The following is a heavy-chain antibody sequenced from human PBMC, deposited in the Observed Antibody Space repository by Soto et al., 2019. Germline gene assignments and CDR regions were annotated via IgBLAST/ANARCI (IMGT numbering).Heavy chain of an antibody. CDR3: ARQIYDSDTGPNFQYYFDS. Sequence: PGESLKISCKGSGYSFAGYWITWVRQKPGKGLEWMGRIDPSDSQTYYSPSFRCNVTISVTKSITTVFLQWSSLRASDTAMYYCARQIYDSDTGPNFQYYFDSWGQGTTVTVSS. J-gene: IGHJ4*02. CDR1: GYSFAGYW. CDR2: IDPSDSQT. V-gene: IGHV5-10-1*01. D-gene: IGHD3-22*01.